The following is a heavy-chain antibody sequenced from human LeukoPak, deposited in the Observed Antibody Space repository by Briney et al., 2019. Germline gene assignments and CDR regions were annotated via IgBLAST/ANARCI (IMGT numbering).Heavy chain of an antibody. CDR1: GFTFRSHS. V-gene: IGHV3-21*01. Sequence: GGSLRLSCAASGFTFRSHSMKWVRQAPGKGLEWVSSISSVSTSMYYAASVEGRFTISRDNAKNTLYLQMNSLRAEDTAVYYCARGFDYWGQGTLVTVSS. CDR2: ISSVSTSM. J-gene: IGHJ4*02. CDR3: ARGFDY.